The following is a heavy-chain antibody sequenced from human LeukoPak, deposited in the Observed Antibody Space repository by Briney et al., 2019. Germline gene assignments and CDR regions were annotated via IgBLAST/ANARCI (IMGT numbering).Heavy chain of an antibody. D-gene: IGHD3-9*01. V-gene: IGHV3-23*01. Sequence: GGSLRLSCVVSGFTFSTYAMNWVRQAPGKGLEWVSAIGGGGSYTYYADSVKGRFTISRDNSKNTLYLQMNSLRDEDTAVYYCAKGDTYYELLTCFDFWGPGTLVTVSS. CDR1: GFTFSTYA. CDR2: IGGGGSYT. CDR3: AKGDTYYELLTCFDF. J-gene: IGHJ4*02.